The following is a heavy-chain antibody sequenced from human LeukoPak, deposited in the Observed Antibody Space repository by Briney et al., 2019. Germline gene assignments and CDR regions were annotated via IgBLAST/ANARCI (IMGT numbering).Heavy chain of an antibody. D-gene: IGHD3-10*01. CDR1: GGSISSYY. V-gene: IGHV4-4*07. J-gene: IGHJ5*02. CDR2: IYTGGST. Sequence: PSETLSLTCTVSGGSISSYYWSWIRQPAGKGLEWIGRIYTGGSTNYNPSLKSRVTMSVDTSKNQFSLKLSSVTAADTAVYFCARSPHIWFAERGWFDPWGQGTLVTVSS. CDR3: ARSPHIWFAERGWFDP.